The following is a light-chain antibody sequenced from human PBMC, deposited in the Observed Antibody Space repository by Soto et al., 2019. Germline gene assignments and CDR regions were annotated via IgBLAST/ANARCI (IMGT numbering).Light chain of an antibody. Sequence: DIQMTQSPSSLSASVEDRVTITCRASQSISSYLNWYQQKPGKAPKLLIYAASSLQSGVPSRFSGSGSGTDFTLTISRLQPEDFATYYCQQSYSTLSITFGQGTRLEIK. CDR3: QQSYSTLSIT. V-gene: IGKV1-39*01. J-gene: IGKJ5*01. CDR1: QSISSY. CDR2: AAS.